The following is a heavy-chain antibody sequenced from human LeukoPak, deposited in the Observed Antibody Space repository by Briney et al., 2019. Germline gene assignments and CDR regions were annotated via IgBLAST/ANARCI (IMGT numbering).Heavy chain of an antibody. J-gene: IGHJ3*02. D-gene: IGHD2-15*01. CDR1: GFTFSSYS. CDR2: ISSSSSYI. Sequence: PGGSLRLSCAASGFTFSSYSMNWVRQAPGKGLEWVSSISSSSSYIYYADSVKGRFTISRDNAKNSLYLQMNSLRAEDTAVYYCARDHRVLVRAFDIWGQGTMVTVSS. V-gene: IGHV3-21*04. CDR3: ARDHRVLVRAFDI.